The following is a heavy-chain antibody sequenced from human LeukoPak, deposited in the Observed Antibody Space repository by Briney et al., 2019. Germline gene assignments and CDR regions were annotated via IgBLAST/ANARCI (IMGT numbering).Heavy chain of an antibody. CDR3: ATDMSIAVAGRFDY. CDR1: GYTLTELS. J-gene: IGHJ4*02. Sequence: ASVKVSCNVSGYTLTELSMHWVRQAPGKGLEWMGGFDPEDGETIYAQKFQGRVTMTEDTSTDTAYMELSSLRSEDTAVYYCATDMSIAVAGRFDYWGQGTLVTVSS. CDR2: FDPEDGET. V-gene: IGHV1-24*01. D-gene: IGHD6-19*01.